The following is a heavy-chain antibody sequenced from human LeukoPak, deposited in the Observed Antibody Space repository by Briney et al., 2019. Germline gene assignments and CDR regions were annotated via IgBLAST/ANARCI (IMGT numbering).Heavy chain of an antibody. D-gene: IGHD6-13*01. Sequence: PAETLSLTCAVSGDSISTDYWSWVRHPPGKGLEWIGYIYYSGSTNYNPSLKSRVTISVDTSKNQFSLKLSSVTAADTAVYYCARETGGYSSPFDYWGQGTLVTVSS. CDR3: ARETGGYSSPFDY. V-gene: IGHV4-59*01. CDR2: IYYSGST. J-gene: IGHJ4*02. CDR1: GDSISTDY.